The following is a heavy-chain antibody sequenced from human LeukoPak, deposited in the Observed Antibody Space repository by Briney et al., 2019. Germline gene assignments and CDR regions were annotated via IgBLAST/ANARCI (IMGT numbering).Heavy chain of an antibody. CDR1: GFTFSDFE. D-gene: IGHD2-2*03. CDR2: IDTSTTSM. J-gene: IGHJ4*02. Sequence: GGSLRLSCAVSGFTFSDFEMNWVRQAPGKGLQWVSHIDTSTTSMHYADSVKGRFTISRDNAKNLLFLQMNSLRAEDTAVYYCVTDRPGVMDFDFWGQGTLVTVSS. V-gene: IGHV3-48*03. CDR3: VTDRPGVMDFDF.